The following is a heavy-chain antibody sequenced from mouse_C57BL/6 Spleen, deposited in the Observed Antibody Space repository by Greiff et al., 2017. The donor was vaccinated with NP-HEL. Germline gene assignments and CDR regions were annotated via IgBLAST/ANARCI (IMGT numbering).Heavy chain of an antibody. D-gene: IGHD5-5*01. J-gene: IGHJ4*01. CDR1: GFSLTSYG. V-gene: IGHV2-2*01. CDR2: IWSGGST. Sequence: QVQLKESGPGLVQPSQSLSITCTVSGFSLTSYGVHWVRQSPGKGLEWLGVIWSGGSTDYNAAFISRLSISKDNSKSQVFFKMNSLQADDTAIYYCARTCYLYAMDYWGQGTSVTVSS. CDR3: ARTCYLYAMDY.